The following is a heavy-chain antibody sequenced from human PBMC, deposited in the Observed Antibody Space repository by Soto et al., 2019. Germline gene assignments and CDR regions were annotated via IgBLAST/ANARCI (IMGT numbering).Heavy chain of an antibody. CDR3: AKSLNTATSFDY. Sequence: EGQLLESGGGLVQPGGSLRLSCAASGFTFSSCDMNWVRQAPGKGPEWVSHISVTGDTYYADSVKGRFTISRDNSKNTLFLQMNSLRAEGTALYYCAKSLNTATSFDYWGQGTPVTVSS. CDR2: ISVTGDT. V-gene: IGHV3-23*01. CDR1: GFTFSSCD. J-gene: IGHJ4*02.